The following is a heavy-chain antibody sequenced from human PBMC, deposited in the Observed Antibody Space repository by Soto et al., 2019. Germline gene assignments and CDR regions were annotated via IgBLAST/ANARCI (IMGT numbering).Heavy chain of an antibody. V-gene: IGHV3-33*01. Sequence: QVQLVESGGGVVQPGRSLRLSCTASGFTFSTYGMHWVRQAPGKGLEWVTVIWYDGSNKYYADSVKGRFTISRDNSKNTLSLQMNSPRADDTAVYYCARGGGSGSSFVGYYYYTLDVWGQGTTVTVSS. D-gene: IGHD1-26*01. CDR3: ARGGGSGSSFVGYYYYTLDV. CDR1: GFTFSTYG. CDR2: IWYDGSNK. J-gene: IGHJ6*02.